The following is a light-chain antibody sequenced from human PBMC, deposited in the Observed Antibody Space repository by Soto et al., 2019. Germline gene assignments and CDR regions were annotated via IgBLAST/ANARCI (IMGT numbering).Light chain of an antibody. J-gene: IGLJ1*01. CDR3: SSFAGSNNFPYV. V-gene: IGLV2-8*01. CDR1: TSDVGAYNY. CDR2: EIN. Sequence: QSALTQPASVSGSPGQSITISCTGSTSDVGAYNYVSWYKHHPGQAPQLMIYEINKRPSGVPDRFSGSKSGNTASLTVSGLQAEDEADYYCSSFAGSNNFPYVFGTGTKLTVL.